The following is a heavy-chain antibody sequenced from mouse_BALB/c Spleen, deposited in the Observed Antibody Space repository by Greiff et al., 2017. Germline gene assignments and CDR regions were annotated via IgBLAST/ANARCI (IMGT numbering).Heavy chain of an antibody. Sequence: EVQLQQSGAGLVQPGASLRISCTTSGFTFTGYYMSWVRQPPGQGLEWLGFIRNKANGDTTEYSVTVKGRFTISRDKSQSILYLQMNTLRAEDSATYYCARASGDTRAMDYWGQGTSVTVSA. J-gene: IGHJ4*01. CDR2: IRNKANGDTT. V-gene: IGHV7-3*02. D-gene: IGHD2-13*01. CDR3: ARASGDTRAMDY. CDR1: GFTFTGYY.